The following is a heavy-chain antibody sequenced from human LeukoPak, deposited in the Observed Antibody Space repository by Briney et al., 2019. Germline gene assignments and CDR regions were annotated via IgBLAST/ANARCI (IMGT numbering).Heavy chain of an antibody. Sequence: SETLSLTCAVYGGSFSGYYWSWIRQPPGKGLEWIGEINHSGSTNYNPSLKSRVTISVDTSKNQFSLKLSSVTAADTAVYYCARGSILWLKGYFDYWGQGTLVIVSS. D-gene: IGHD2-21*01. CDR1: GGSFSGYY. J-gene: IGHJ4*02. CDR2: INHSGST. CDR3: ARGSILWLKGYFDY. V-gene: IGHV4-34*01.